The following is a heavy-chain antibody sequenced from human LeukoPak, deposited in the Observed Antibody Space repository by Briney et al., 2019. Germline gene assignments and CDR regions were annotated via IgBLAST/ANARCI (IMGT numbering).Heavy chain of an antibody. J-gene: IGHJ4*02. CDR3: ARAISATGGWY. CDR1: GFTFSSHA. CDR2: ISSSSSTI. Sequence: GGSLRLSCAASGFTFSSHAMTWVRQAPGKGLEWVSYISSSSSTIYYADSVKGRFTISRDNAKNSLYLQMNSLRAEDTAVYYCARAISATGGWYWGQGTLVTVSS. D-gene: IGHD6-19*01. V-gene: IGHV3-48*04.